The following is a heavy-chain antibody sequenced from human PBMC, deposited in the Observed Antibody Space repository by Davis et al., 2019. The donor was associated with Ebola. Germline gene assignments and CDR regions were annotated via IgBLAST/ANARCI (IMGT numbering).Heavy chain of an antibody. CDR2: INPSGGST. V-gene: IGHV1-46*01. Sequence: ASVKVSCKASGYTFTSYYMHWVRRAPGQGLEWMGIINPSGGSTSYAQKFQGRVTMTRDTSTSTVYMELSSLRSEDTAVYYCATHSPYYDFWSGLRGMDVWGQGTTVTVSS. J-gene: IGHJ6*02. D-gene: IGHD3-3*01. CDR3: ATHSPYYDFWSGLRGMDV. CDR1: GYTFTSYY.